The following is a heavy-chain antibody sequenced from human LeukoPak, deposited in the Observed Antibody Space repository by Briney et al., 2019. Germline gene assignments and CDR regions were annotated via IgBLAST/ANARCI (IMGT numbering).Heavy chain of an antibody. Sequence: SVKVSCKASGYTFTSYDINWVRQATGQGLEWMGRIIPILGTANYSQKFQGRVTITTDESTSTAYMELSSLRSEDTAVYYCAGAMVRGVTKLPYYFDYWGQGTLVTVSS. D-gene: IGHD3-10*01. CDR2: IIPILGTA. V-gene: IGHV1-69*11. CDR1: GYTFTSYD. J-gene: IGHJ4*02. CDR3: AGAMVRGVTKLPYYFDY.